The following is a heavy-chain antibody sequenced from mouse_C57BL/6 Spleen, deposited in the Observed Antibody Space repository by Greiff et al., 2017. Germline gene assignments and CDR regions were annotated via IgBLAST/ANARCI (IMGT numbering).Heavy chain of an antibody. Sequence: EVQLQQSGPELVKPGASVKISCKASGYTFTDYYMNWVKQSHGKSLEWIGDINPNNGGTSYNQKFKGKATLTVDKSSSTAYMELRSLTSEDSAVYYCARDFYYLAYWGQGTLVTVSA. CDR3: ARDFYYLAY. J-gene: IGHJ3*01. CDR1: GYTFTDYY. D-gene: IGHD1-1*01. CDR2: INPNNGGT. V-gene: IGHV1-26*01.